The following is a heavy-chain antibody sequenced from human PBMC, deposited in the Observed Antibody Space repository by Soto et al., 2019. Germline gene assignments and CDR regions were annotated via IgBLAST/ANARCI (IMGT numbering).Heavy chain of an antibody. CDR2: IDSDGSIT. J-gene: IGHJ4*02. CDR3: ATLGLQQAF. V-gene: IGHV3-74*01. CDR1: GFTFNTW. Sequence: GGSLRLSCAASGFTFNTWMHWVRQAPGEGLVWVSSIDSDGSITSYADSVKGQFTISRDNAKNTLYLQMNSLRAEDTAVYYCATLGLQQAFWGQGTLVTVSS. D-gene: IGHD2-21*02.